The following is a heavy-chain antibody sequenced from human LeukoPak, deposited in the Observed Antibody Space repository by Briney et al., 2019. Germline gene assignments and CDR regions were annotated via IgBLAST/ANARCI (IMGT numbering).Heavy chain of an antibody. CDR3: AKVAKYYYGSETYYFFEH. J-gene: IGHJ4*02. CDR2: VSGSGGST. V-gene: IGHV3-23*01. D-gene: IGHD3-10*01. Sequence: GGSLRLSCAASGFTFSSYAMSWVRQAPGKGLEWVSAVSGSGGSTYYADSVKGRFTISRDNSKNTLYLQMNSLRAEDTAVYYCAKVAKYYYGSETYYFFEHWGQGTPVTASS. CDR1: GFTFSSYA.